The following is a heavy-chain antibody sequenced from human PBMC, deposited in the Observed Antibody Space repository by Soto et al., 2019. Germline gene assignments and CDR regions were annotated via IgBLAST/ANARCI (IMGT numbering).Heavy chain of an antibody. Sequence: PSETLSLTCSVSGASISSGDYFWTWIRQPPGKGLEWIGYIYYSGRTNYNPSLKSRVSISVDTSKNHFSLQLRSVTAADTAVYYCARVGGDDFGDSGGFDYWGQGTLVTVSS. CDR2: IYYSGRT. J-gene: IGHJ4*02. CDR3: ARVGGDDFGDSGGFDY. V-gene: IGHV4-61*03. D-gene: IGHD4-17*01. CDR1: GASISSGDYF.